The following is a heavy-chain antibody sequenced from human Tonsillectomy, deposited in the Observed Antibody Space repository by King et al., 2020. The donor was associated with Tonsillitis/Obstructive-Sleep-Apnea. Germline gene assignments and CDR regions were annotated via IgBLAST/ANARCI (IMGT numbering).Heavy chain of an antibody. J-gene: IGHJ4*02. CDR2: TYYRSKWYN. CDR3: AGDHSGYDSGYLDY. D-gene: IGHD5-12*01. V-gene: IGHV6-1*01. Sequence: VQLQQSGPGLVKPSQTLSLTCALSGDSVSNNSATWNWIRQSPSRGLEWLGRTYYRSKWYNDYAVSVKSRITIKPDTSKNQFSLQLNSVSPDDTAVYYCAGDHSGYDSGYLDYWGQGTLVTVSS. CDR1: GDSVSNNSAT.